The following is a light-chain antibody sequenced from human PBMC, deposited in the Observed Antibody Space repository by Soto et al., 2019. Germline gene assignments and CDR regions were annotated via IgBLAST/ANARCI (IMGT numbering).Light chain of an antibody. V-gene: IGKV3-20*01. Sequence: EIVLTQSPGPLSLSPGERATLSCRSSQSVSSDYLAWYQQKPGQAPRLLIYDASTRATGIPARFSGSGSGTDFTLTISSLEPEDVAVYYCQQYGSSPLTLGGGTKVDIK. CDR2: DAS. CDR1: QSVSSDY. J-gene: IGKJ4*01. CDR3: QQYGSSPLT.